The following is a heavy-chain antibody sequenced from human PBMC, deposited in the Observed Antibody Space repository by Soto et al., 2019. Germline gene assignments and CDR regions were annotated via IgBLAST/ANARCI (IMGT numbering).Heavy chain of an antibody. CDR2: INHSGST. CDR1: GGSFSGYY. J-gene: IGHJ6*03. D-gene: IGHD5-18*01. Sequence: SETLSLTCAVYGGSFSGYYWSWIRQPPGKGLEWIGEINHSGSTNYNPSLKSRVTISVDTSKNQFSLKLSSVTAADTAVYYCARGLRGYSYGYSGYYYYMDVWGKGTTVTVSS. V-gene: IGHV4-34*01. CDR3: ARGLRGYSYGYSGYYYYMDV.